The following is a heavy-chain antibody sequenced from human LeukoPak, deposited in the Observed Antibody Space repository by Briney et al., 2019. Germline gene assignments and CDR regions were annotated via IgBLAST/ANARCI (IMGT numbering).Heavy chain of an antibody. CDR2: ISSSSSYI. J-gene: IGHJ4*02. CDR3: ARERGFGQQLIGY. V-gene: IGHV3-21*01. Sequence: KPGGSLRLSCAASGFTFSSYSMNWVRQAPGKGLAWVSSISSSSSYIYYADSVKGRFTISRDNAKNSLYLQMNSLRAEDTAVYYCARERGFGQQLIGYWGQGTLVTVSS. D-gene: IGHD6-13*01. CDR1: GFTFSSYS.